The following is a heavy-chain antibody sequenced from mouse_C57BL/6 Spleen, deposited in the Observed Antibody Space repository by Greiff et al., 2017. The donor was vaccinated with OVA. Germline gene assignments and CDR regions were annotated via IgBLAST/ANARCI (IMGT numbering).Heavy chain of an antibody. V-gene: IGHV1-82*01. CDR1: GYAFSSSW. Sequence: QVQLQQSGPELVKPGASVKISCKASGYAFSSSWMNWVKQRPGKGLEWIGRICPGDGDPNYNGKVKGKATLTADKSSSTAYMQLSRLTSEDSAVYCGARSDDYDWFAYWGQGTLVTVSA. CDR3: ARSDDYDWFAY. CDR2: ICPGDGDP. D-gene: IGHD2-4*01. J-gene: IGHJ3*01.